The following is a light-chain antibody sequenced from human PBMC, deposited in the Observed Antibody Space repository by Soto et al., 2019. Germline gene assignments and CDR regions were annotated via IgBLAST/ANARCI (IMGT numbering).Light chain of an antibody. CDR1: SGHSNYV. CDR3: QTWDTGIRV. J-gene: IGLJ2*01. CDR2: INSDGSH. Sequence: QPVLTQSPSASASLGASVKLTCTLSSGHSNYVIAWHQQQPEKGPRYLMKINSDGSHSKGDGIPDRFSGSSSGAERYLTISSLQSDDEADYYCQTWDTGIRVFGGGTQLTVL. V-gene: IGLV4-69*01.